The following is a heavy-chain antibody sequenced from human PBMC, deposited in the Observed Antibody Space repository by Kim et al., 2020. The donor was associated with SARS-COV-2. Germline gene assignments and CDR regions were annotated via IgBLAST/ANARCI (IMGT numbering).Heavy chain of an antibody. CDR1: GFTFSSYP. CDR3: AKPRDSTPDEVVDF. V-gene: IGHV3-23*01. Sequence: GGSLRLSCAASGFTFSSYPMSWVRQAPGKGLEWVSGISTGGSTTYYADSVKGRFTVSRHNSQNTLYLQMNSLTADDTAVYYCAKPRDSTPDEVVDFCGQG. J-gene: IGHJ3*01. CDR2: ISTGGSTT. D-gene: IGHD6-13*01.